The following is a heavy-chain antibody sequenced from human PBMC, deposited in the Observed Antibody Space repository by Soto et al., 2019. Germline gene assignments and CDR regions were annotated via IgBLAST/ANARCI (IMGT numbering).Heavy chain of an antibody. CDR3: VGYEYDIRGYNPVSAFRLNGS. Sequence: ASVSSGVTLNSYEMTWVLQTTGKGLEWISYISRGGSPIFYADSVKGRFIIARKNAKNSLYRQMSSVKPENTVFYFCVGYEYDIRGYNPVSAFRLNGSW. D-gene: IGHD3-22*01. J-gene: IGHJ5*01. V-gene: IGHV3-48*03. CDR1: GVTLNSYE. CDR2: ISRGGSPI.